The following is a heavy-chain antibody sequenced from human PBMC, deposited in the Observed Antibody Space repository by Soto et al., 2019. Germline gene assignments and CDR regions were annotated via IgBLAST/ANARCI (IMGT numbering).Heavy chain of an antibody. Sequence: QLQLQESGSGLVKPSQTLSLTCAVSGGSISSGGYSWSWIRQPPGKGLEWIGYIYHSGSTYYNPSLKSRVTISVDRSKNQFSLKLSSVTATDTAVYYCARGTRHPNPSANVWGSYRYFDYWGQGTLVTVSS. J-gene: IGHJ4*02. CDR2: IYHSGST. CDR3: ARGTRHPNPSANVWGSYRYFDY. D-gene: IGHD3-16*02. V-gene: IGHV4-30-2*01. CDR1: GGSISSGGYS.